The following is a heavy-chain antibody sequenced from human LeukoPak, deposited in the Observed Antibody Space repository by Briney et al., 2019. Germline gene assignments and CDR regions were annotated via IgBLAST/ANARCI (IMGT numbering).Heavy chain of an antibody. CDR2: INHSGST. Sequence: SETLSLTCAVYGGSFSGYFWSWIRQPPGKGLEWIGEINHSGSTNYNPSLKSRVTISVDPSKNQFSLKLTSVTAADTAVYYCARGRYYYGLGSYGWFDPWGQGTLVTVSS. V-gene: IGHV4-34*01. CDR3: ARGRYYYGLGSYGWFDP. J-gene: IGHJ5*02. D-gene: IGHD3-10*01. CDR1: GGSFSGYF.